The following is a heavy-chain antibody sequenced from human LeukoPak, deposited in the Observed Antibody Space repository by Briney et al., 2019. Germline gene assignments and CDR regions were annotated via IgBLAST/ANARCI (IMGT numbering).Heavy chain of an antibody. CDR2: IYYSGST. CDR3: ARTAGWYVDY. CDR1: GGSIRSYY. Sequence: SETLSLTCTVSGGSIRSYYWSWIRQPPGKGLEWIGYIYYSGSTNYNPSLKSRGTISVDTSKNQFSLKLSSVTAADTAVYYCARTAGWYVDYWGQGTLVTVSS. J-gene: IGHJ4*02. V-gene: IGHV4-59*01. D-gene: IGHD6-19*01.